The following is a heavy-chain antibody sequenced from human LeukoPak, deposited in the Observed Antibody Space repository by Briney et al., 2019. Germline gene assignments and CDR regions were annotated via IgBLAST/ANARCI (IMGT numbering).Heavy chain of an antibody. V-gene: IGHV3-74*01. CDR3: ARAARFGAFDI. CDR2: INGDGRNI. J-gene: IGHJ3*02. Sequence: GGSLRLSCVASGFTFSSYWMHWVRQDPRKGLVWVSRINGDGRNINYADSVRGRFTISRDNAKNTLFLQMNTLRVEDTAVYYCARAARFGAFDIWGQETMVTVSS. CDR1: GFTFSSYW. D-gene: IGHD3-10*01.